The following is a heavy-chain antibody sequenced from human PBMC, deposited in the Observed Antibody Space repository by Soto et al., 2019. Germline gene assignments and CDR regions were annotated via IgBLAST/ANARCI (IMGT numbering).Heavy chain of an antibody. V-gene: IGHV4-59*01. D-gene: IGHD3-9*01. J-gene: IGHJ6*02. CDR3: ARLNDILTGYYRGYYYYGMDV. CDR1: GGSISSYY. Sequence: SETLSLTCTVSGGSISSYYWSWIRQPPGKGLEWIGYIYYSGSTNYNPSLKSRVTISVDTSKNQFSLKLSSVTAADTAVYYCARLNDILTGYYRGYYYYGMDVWGQGTTVTVSS. CDR2: IYYSGST.